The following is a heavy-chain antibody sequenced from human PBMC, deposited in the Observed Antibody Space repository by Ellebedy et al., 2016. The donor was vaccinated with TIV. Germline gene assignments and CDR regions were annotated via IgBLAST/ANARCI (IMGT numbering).Heavy chain of an antibody. D-gene: IGHD6-25*01. V-gene: IGHV4-39*02. CDR1: GGSVIRNGHY. Sequence: SETLSLXCSVSGGSVIRNGHYCTWIRQPPGKGLEWIGGLYYSGSTWYNPSLKSRVTISVDTSKNLFSLRLRSVTAADTAVYYCATSAAIDAFDIWGQGTTVTVSS. CDR2: LYYSGST. CDR3: ATSAAIDAFDI. J-gene: IGHJ3*02.